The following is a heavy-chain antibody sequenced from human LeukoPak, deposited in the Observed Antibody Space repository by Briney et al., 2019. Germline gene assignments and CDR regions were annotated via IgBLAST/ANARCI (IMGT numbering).Heavy chain of an antibody. CDR3: AKDPRAYYYDSSGYYPDY. Sequence: PGGSLRLSCAASGFTVSSNYMSWVRQAPGKGLEWVSVIYSGGSTYYADSVKGRFTISRDNSKNTLYLQMNSLRAEDTAVYYCAKDPRAYYYDSSGYYPDYWGQGTLVTVSS. CDR2: IYSGGST. CDR1: GFTVSSNY. D-gene: IGHD3-22*01. V-gene: IGHV3-53*01. J-gene: IGHJ4*02.